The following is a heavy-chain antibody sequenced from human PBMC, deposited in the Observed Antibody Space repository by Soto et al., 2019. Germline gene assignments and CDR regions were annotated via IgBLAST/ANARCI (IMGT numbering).Heavy chain of an antibody. CDR1: GGSVNSHA. D-gene: IGHD4-17*01. J-gene: IGHJ3*02. V-gene: IGHV1-69*01. Sequence: QVQLEQSGAEVKKAGSSLKVSCKALGGSVNSHAISWVRQAPGQGLEWMGGIIPMFGTPTYAQRFQAGVTISADESTSTVYLDLSSLRSEDTAMYYCARSRNVAEFNDYGGNYHGFDIWGQGTMVTVSS. CDR3: ARSRNVAEFNDYGGNYHGFDI. CDR2: IIPMFGTP.